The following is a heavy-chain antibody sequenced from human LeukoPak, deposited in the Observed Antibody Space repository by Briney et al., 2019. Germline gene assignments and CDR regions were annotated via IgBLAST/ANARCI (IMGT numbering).Heavy chain of an antibody. V-gene: IGHV4-59*10. D-gene: IGHD2-15*01. J-gene: IGHJ4*02. Sequence: SETLSLTCAVYGGSFSGYYWSWIRQPAGKGLEWIGRIYTSGSTNYNPSLKSRVTISVDTSKNQFSLKLSSVTATDTAVYYCARKVCSGGSCYNDYWGQGTLVTVSS. CDR2: IYTSGST. CDR3: ARKVCSGGSCYNDY. CDR1: GGSFSGYY.